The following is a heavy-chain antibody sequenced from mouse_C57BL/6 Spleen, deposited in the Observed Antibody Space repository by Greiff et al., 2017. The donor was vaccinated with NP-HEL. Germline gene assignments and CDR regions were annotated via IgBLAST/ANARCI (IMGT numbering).Heavy chain of an antibody. CDR3: ASRESSGYVGAMDY. CDR1: GFNIKDYY. D-gene: IGHD3-2*02. Sequence: VQLQQSGAELVKPGASVKLSCTASGFNIKDYYMHWVKQRTEQGLEWIGRIDPEDGETKYAPTFQGKATITADTSSNTAYLQLSSLTAEDTAVYYGASRESSGYVGAMDYWGQGTSVTVSS. V-gene: IGHV14-2*01. CDR2: IDPEDGET. J-gene: IGHJ4*01.